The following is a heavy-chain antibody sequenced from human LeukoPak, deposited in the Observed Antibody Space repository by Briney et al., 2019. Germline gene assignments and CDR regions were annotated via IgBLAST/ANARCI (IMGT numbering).Heavy chain of an antibody. D-gene: IGHD6-19*01. Sequence: GGSLRLSCAASGFTFSSYAMSWVRQAPGKGLEWVSAISGSGGSTYYADSVKGRFTISRDNSKNTLYLQMNSLKTEDTAVYYCTTDRSSSGWDQYYYYGMDVWGQGTTVTVSS. J-gene: IGHJ6*02. CDR1: GFTFSSYA. CDR3: TTDRSSSGWDQYYYYGMDV. CDR2: ISGSGGST. V-gene: IGHV3-23*01.